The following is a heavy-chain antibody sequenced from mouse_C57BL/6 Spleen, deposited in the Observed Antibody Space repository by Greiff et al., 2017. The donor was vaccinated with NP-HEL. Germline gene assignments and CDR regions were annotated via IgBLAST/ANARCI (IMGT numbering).Heavy chain of an antibody. V-gene: IGHV1-5*01. CDR2: IYPGNSDT. J-gene: IGHJ2*01. D-gene: IGHD2-5*01. CDR1: GYTFTSYW. Sequence: VQLQQSGTVLARPGASVKMSCKTSGYTFTSYWMHWVKQRPGPGLEWIGAIYPGNSDTSYNQKFKGKAKLTAVTSASTAYMELSSLTNEDSAVYYCTSHYSNPFDYWGQGTTLTVSS. CDR3: TSHYSNPFDY.